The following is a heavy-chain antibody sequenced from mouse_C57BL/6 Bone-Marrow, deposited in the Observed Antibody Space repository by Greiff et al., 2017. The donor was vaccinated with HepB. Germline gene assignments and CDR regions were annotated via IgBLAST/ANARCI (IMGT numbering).Heavy chain of an antibody. J-gene: IGHJ2*01. CDR1: GYAFSSSW. D-gene: IGHD2-1*01. CDR2: IYPGDGDT. CDR3: ATYGNPL. Sequence: VKLMESGPELVKPGASVKISCKASGYAFSSSWMNWVKQRPGKGLEWIGRIYPGDGDTNYNGKFKGKATLTADKSSSTAYMQLSSLTSEDSAVYFCATYGNPLWGQGTTLTVSS. V-gene: IGHV1-82*01.